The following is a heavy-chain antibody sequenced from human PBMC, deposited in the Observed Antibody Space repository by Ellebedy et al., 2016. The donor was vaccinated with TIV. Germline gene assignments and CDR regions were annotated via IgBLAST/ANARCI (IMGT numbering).Heavy chain of an antibody. J-gene: IGHJ6*02. CDR2: IYYSGST. CDR1: GGSISSYY. D-gene: IGHD3-22*01. V-gene: IGHV4-59*08. Sequence: SETLSLTXTVSGGSISSYYWSWIRQPPGKGLEWIGYIYYSGSTNYNPSLKSRVTISVDTSKNQFSLKLSSVTAADTAVYYCARSSHYYDSSGYDGGMDVWGQGTTVTVSS. CDR3: ARSSHYYDSSGYDGGMDV.